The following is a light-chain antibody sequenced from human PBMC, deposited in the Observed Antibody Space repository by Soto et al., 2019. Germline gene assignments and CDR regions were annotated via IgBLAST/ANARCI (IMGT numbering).Light chain of an antibody. V-gene: IGKV1-9*01. CDR1: QGISSY. J-gene: IGKJ3*01. Sequence: IQLTQSPSSLSASVGDRVTITCRASQGISSYLAWYQQKPGKAPKLPIYAASTLQSGVPSRFSGSGSGTDFTLTISSLQPEDFATYYCQQLNSYLTFGPGTKVDIK. CDR3: QQLNSYLT. CDR2: AAS.